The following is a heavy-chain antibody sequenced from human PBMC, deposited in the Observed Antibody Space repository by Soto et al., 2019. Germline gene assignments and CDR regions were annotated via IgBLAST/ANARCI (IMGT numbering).Heavy chain of an antibody. CDR3: ARAVLVRGVTPRITGVTTASEFDY. V-gene: IGHV4-34*01. D-gene: IGHD3-10*01. J-gene: IGHJ4*02. Sequence: SETLPLTCAFYGGSFSGYYWSWIRQPPGKGLEWIGEINHSGSTNYNPSLKSRVTISVDTSKNQFSLKLSSVTAADTAVYYCARAVLVRGVTPRITGVTTASEFDYWGQGTLVTVSS. CDR1: GGSFSGYY. CDR2: INHSGST.